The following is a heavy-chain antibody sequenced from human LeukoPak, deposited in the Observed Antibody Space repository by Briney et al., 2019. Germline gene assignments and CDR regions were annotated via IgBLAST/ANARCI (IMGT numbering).Heavy chain of an antibody. Sequence: PGGSLRLSCAASGFTFSSYSMNWVRQAPGKGLEWVTYISSSSSTIYYADSVKGRSTISRDNAKNSLYLEMNSLRAEDTAVYYCARKTGGSLDIWGQGTMVTVSS. V-gene: IGHV3-48*01. CDR1: GFTFSSYS. CDR2: ISSSSSTI. J-gene: IGHJ3*02. CDR3: ARKTGGSLDI. D-gene: IGHD7-27*01.